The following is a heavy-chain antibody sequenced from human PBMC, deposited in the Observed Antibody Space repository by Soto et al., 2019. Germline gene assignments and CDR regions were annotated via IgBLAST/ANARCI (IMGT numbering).Heavy chain of an antibody. D-gene: IGHD5-18*01. V-gene: IGHV4-30-4*01. J-gene: IGHJ6*04. Sequence: PSETLSLTCTVSGGSISSGDYYWSWIRQPPGKGLEWIGYIYYSGSTYYNPSLKSRVTISVDTSKNQFSLKLSSVTAADTAVYYCARDSPPGYSYGYSRYYYYYGMDVWGKGTTVTVSS. CDR1: GGSISSGDYY. CDR2: IYYSGST. CDR3: ARDSPPGYSYGYSRYYYYYGMDV.